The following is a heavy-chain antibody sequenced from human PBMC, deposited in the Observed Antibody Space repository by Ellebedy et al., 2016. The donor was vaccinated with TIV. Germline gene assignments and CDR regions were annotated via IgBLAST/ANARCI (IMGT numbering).Heavy chain of an antibody. D-gene: IGHD2-15*01. J-gene: IGHJ5*02. CDR2: ISGSGGSI. CDR1: GFTFSSCA. Sequence: PGGSLRLSCAASGFTFSSCAMTWVRQAPGKGLEWVSAISGSGGSIYYADSVTGRFTISRDNSKNTLYLEMTSLRAEDTAVYYCARLPLLGRYNWFDPWGQGTLVTVSS. CDR3: ARLPLLGRYNWFDP. V-gene: IGHV3-23*01.